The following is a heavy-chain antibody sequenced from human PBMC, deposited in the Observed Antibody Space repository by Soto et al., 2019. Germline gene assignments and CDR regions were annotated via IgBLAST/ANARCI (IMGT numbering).Heavy chain of an antibody. CDR2: IYYRGRS. CDR1: GGSINSSSYF. D-gene: IGHD4-17*01. V-gene: IGHV4-39*01. Sequence: SETLSLTCSVSGGSINSSSYFWGWVRQPPGKGLEWIGSIYYRGRSYSKSSVKSRVTISVDTSKNRFSLSLNSVTASDTAVYFCVSQRTTVPTQAYFDYWGPGALVTVSS. CDR3: VSQRTTVPTQAYFDY. J-gene: IGHJ4*02.